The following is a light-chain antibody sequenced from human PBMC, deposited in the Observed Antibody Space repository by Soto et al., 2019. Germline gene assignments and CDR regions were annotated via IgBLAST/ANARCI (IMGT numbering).Light chain of an antibody. CDR3: QQHNSYPWT. CDR2: DAS. J-gene: IGKJ1*01. V-gene: IGKV1-5*01. Sequence: DIQMTQSPSTLSGSVGDRFTMTCRASQSISSWLAWYQQKPGKAPKLLIYDASSLESGVPSRFSGSGSGTEFTLTISSLQPDDFATYYCQQHNSYPWTFGQGTKVDIK. CDR1: QSISSW.